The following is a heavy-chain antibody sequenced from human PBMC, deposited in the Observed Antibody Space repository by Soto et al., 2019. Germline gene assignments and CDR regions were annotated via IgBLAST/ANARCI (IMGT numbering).Heavy chain of an antibody. CDR2: IYYSGST. Sequence: QVQLQESGPGLVKPSQTLSLTCTVSGGSISSGGYYWSWIRQHPGKGLEGIGYIYYSGSTYYNPSLKSRVTISVDTSKNQFSLKLSSVTAADTAVYYCARASPPAGYDILSWFDPWGQGTLVTVSS. CDR3: ARASPPAGYDILSWFDP. J-gene: IGHJ5*02. CDR1: GGSISSGGYY. D-gene: IGHD3-9*01. V-gene: IGHV4-31*03.